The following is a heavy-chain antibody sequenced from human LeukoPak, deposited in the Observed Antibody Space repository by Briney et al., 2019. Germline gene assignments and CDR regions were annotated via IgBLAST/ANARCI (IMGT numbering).Heavy chain of an antibody. J-gene: IGHJ4*02. CDR3: ARDLGCGGDCYYFDY. CDR2: IYTSGST. CDR1: GGSISSYY. D-gene: IGHD2-21*01. V-gene: IGHV4-4*07. Sequence: PSETLSLTCTVSGGSISSYYWSWIRQPAGKGLEWIGRIYTSGSTNYNPSLKSRVTMSVDTSKNQCTLKLSSVTAADTAVYYCARDLGCGGDCYYFDYWGQGTLVTVSS.